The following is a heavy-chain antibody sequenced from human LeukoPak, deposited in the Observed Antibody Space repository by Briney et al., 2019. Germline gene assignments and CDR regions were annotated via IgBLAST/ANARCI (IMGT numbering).Heavy chain of an antibody. CDR1: GFIFSSYG. Sequence: GGSLRLSCAASGFIFSSYGMYWVRQAPGKGVEWVAVIWYDGSNKYYGDSVKGRFTVSRDNSNTTLYLKMNSLRAEDTAGYYCGRDGASRGLDGWGQGTLVTVS. CDR3: GRDGASRGLDG. J-gene: IGHJ4*02. V-gene: IGHV3-33*07. CDR2: IWYDGSNK. D-gene: IGHD2-8*01.